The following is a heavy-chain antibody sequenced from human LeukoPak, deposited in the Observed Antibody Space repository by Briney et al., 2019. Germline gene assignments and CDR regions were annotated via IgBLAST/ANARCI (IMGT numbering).Heavy chain of an antibody. V-gene: IGHV4-39*07. CDR2: MYYRGST. CDR1: GDSISSSSYY. D-gene: IGHD2-15*01. J-gene: IGHJ4*02. CDR3: ARGPRYCSGGSCYLGY. Sequence: SETLSLTCTVSGDSISSSSYYWGWIRQPPGKGLEWIGSMYYRGSTYYNPSLKSRVTISVDTSKSQFSLKLSSVTAADTAVYYCARGPRYCSGGSCYLGYWGQGTLVTVSS.